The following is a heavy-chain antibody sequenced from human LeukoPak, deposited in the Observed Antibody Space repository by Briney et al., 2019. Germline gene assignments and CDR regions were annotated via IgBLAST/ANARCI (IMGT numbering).Heavy chain of an antibody. CDR3: ARDRSLWFGVDYYYYGMDV. J-gene: IGHJ6*04. CDR2: ISSSGSTI. D-gene: IGHD3-10*01. CDR1: GFTFSSYE. V-gene: IGHV3-48*03. Sequence: GGSLRLSCAASGFTFSSYEMNWVRQAPGKGLEWVSYISSSGSTIYYADSVKGRFTISRDNAKNSLYLQMNSLRAEDTAVYYCARDRSLWFGVDYYYYGMDVWGNGTTVTVSS.